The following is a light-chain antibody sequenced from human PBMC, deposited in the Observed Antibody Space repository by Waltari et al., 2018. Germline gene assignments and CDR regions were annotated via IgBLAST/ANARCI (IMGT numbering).Light chain of an antibody. J-gene: IGKJ4*01. CDR2: DAS. V-gene: IGKV3-11*01. Sequence: EIVLTESQDTLSLSAGERATLSCRASHSVREYLAWYQQRPGHAPSLLINDASTRATGVPCRFSGTGYETDFTLTINTLGPEDFAVYYCQQRISWPLTFGGASKVEIK. CDR1: HSVREY. CDR3: QQRISWPLT.